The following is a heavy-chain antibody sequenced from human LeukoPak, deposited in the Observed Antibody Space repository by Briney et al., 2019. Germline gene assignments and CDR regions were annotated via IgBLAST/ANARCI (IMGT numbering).Heavy chain of an antibody. CDR3: ARDGKDTAMVPSSFDP. J-gene: IGHJ5*02. CDR2: IYYSGST. D-gene: IGHD5-18*01. CDR1: GGSISSSSYY. Sequence: SETLSLTCTVSGGSISSSSYYWGWIRQPPGKGLEWIGSIYYSGSTYYNPSLKSRVTISVDTSKNQFSLKLSSVTAADTAVYYCARDGKDTAMVPSSFDPWGQGTLVTVSS. V-gene: IGHV4-39*07.